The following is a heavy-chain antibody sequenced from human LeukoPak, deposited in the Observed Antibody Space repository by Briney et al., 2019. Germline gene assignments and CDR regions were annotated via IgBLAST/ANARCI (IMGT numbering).Heavy chain of an antibody. CDR2: ISSNGDST. J-gene: IGHJ4*02. V-gene: IGHV3-64*01. CDR3: AKYSGTKPYYFDY. Sequence: GGSLRLSCAASGFTFSSYPMHWVRQAPGKGLEYVSGISSNGDSTYYANSVKGRFTISRDNSKNTLYLQMGSLRAEDMAVYYCAKYSGTKPYYFDYWGQGTLVTVSS. D-gene: IGHD1-26*01. CDR1: GFTFSSYP.